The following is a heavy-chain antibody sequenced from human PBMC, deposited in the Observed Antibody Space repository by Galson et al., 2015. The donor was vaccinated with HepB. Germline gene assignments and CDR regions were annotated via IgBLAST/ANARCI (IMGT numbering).Heavy chain of an antibody. CDR2: IYYSGNT. CDR3: ARLGFLGFFDSLPTWFDP. CDR1: GVSISNNNFY. V-gene: IGHV4-39*01. Sequence: ESLSLTCTVSGVSISNNNFYWGWIRQPPGKGLECIGNIYYSGNTYYNPSLKSRVTMSVDTSKNQFSLRLTSVTAADTAVYYCARLGFLGFFDSLPTWFDPWGQGTLVTVSS. D-gene: IGHD3-3*01. J-gene: IGHJ5*02.